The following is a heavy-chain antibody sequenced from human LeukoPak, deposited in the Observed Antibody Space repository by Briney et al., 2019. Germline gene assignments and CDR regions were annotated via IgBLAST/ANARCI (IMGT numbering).Heavy chain of an antibody. D-gene: IGHD5-18*01. CDR3: ARDRRYSYGYASDY. J-gene: IGHJ4*02. Sequence: ASVKVSCKASGYTFTGYYMHWVRQAPGQGLEWMGWINPNSGGTNYAQKFQGRVTMTRDTSISTAYMELSRLRSDDTAVYYCARDRRYSYGYASDYWGQGTLVTVSS. CDR1: GYTFTGYY. V-gene: IGHV1-2*02. CDR2: INPNSGGT.